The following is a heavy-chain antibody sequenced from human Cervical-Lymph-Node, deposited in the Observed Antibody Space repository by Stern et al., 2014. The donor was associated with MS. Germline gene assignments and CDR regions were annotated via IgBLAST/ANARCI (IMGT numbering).Heavy chain of an antibody. D-gene: IGHD3-22*01. CDR2: VVDGSGDT. Sequence: QLMQSGPEVKKPGTSVKVSCKASGFTFTSSAVQWVRQARGQRLEWIGWVVDGSGDTNYAQKFQESVTITRDMYTSTAYMELSSLRSEDTAVYYCAAEPMYYYDSVGAFDIWGQGTMVTVSS. CDR1: GFTFTSSA. V-gene: IGHV1-58*01. CDR3: AAEPMYYYDSVGAFDI. J-gene: IGHJ3*02.